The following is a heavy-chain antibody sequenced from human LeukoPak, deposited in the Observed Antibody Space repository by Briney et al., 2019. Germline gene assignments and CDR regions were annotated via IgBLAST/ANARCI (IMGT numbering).Heavy chain of an antibody. CDR1: GFTFSSYS. CDR3: ARGGTLYSSSWFDY. D-gene: IGHD6-13*01. J-gene: IGHJ4*02. V-gene: IGHV3-21*01. CDR2: ISSSSSYI. Sequence: PGGSLRLSCAAYGFTFSSYSMNWDRQAPGKGLEWVSSISSSSSYIYYADSVKGRFTISRDNAKNSLYLQMNSLRAEDTAVYYCARGGTLYSSSWFDYWGQGSLVTVSS.